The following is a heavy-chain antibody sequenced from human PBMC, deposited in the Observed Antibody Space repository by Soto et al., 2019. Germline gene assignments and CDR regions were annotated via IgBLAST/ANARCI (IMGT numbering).Heavy chain of an antibody. J-gene: IGHJ4*02. D-gene: IGHD6-25*01. CDR2: ISYDGSNK. Sequence: AGGSLRLSCAASGFTFSSYAMHWVRQAPGKGLEWVAVISYDGSNKYYADSAKGRFTISRDNSKNTLYLQMNSLRADDTAVYYCTRGAGGPTDFWGQGTLVTVSS. CDR1: GFTFSSYA. CDR3: TRGAGGPTDF. V-gene: IGHV3-30-3*01.